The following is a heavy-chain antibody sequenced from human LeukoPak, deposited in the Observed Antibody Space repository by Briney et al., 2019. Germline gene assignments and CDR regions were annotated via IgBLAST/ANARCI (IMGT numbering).Heavy chain of an antibody. CDR3: ARDGRGLWFGELYDWFDP. CDR1: GYTFTGYY. CDR2: INPNSGGT. D-gene: IGHD3-10*01. Sequence: GASVKVSCKASGYTFTGYYMHWVRQAPGQGLEWMGWINPNSGGTNYAQKFQGRVTKTRDTSISTAYMELSRLRSDDTAVYYCARDGRGLWFGELYDWFDPWGQGTLVTVSS. V-gene: IGHV1-2*02. J-gene: IGHJ5*02.